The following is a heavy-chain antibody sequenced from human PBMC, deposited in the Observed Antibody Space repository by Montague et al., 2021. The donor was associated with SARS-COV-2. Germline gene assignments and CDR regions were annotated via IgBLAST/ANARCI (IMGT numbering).Heavy chain of an antibody. D-gene: IGHD2-15*01. Sequence: SETLSLTCTVSGGSISSSSYYWGWIRQPPGKGLEWIGSIYYSGSTYYNPSLKSRVTISVDTSKNQFSLKLSSVTAADTAVYYCARDPRVVLAATIYIWFDPWGQGTLVTVSS. CDR1: GGSISSSSYY. CDR3: ARDPRVVLAATIYIWFDP. J-gene: IGHJ5*02. V-gene: IGHV4-39*07. CDR2: IYYSGST.